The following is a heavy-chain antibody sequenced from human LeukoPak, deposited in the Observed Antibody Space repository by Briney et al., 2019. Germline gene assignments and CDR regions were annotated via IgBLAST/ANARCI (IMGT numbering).Heavy chain of an antibody. CDR3: ARDRAAPDY. J-gene: IGHJ4*02. CDR2: IYSGGST. CDR1: GFTFSNYW. Sequence: GGSLRLSCAASGFTFSNYWMSWVRQAPGKGLEWVSVIYSGGSTYYADSVRGRFTISRDNAKNLLYLQMNSLRVEDTAVYYCARDRAAPDYWGRGTLVSVSS. V-gene: IGHV3-66*01.